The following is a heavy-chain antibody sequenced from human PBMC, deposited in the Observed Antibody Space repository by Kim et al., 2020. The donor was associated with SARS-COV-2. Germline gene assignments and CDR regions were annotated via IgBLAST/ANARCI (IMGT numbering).Heavy chain of an antibody. V-gene: IGHV4-34*01. CDR1: GGSFSGYY. D-gene: IGHD6-13*01. CDR2: INQSGST. CDR3: ARGVGIAAAGTEY. J-gene: IGHJ4*02. Sequence: SETLSLTCAVYGGSFSGYYWSWIRQPPGKGLEWIGEINQSGSTNYNPSLKSRVTISVDTSKNQFSLKLSSVTAADTAVYYCARGVGIAAAGTEYWGQGTLVTVSS.